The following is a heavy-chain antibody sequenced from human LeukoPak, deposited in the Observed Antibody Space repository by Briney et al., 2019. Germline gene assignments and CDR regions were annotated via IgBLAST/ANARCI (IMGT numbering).Heavy chain of an antibody. J-gene: IGHJ4*02. Sequence: ASVKVSCKASGYTFTSYAMNWVRQAPGQGLEWMGWINTNTGNPTYAQGFTGRFVFSLDTSVSTPYLQISSLKAEDTAVYYCAKSLYNSGWSASFDYWGQGTLVTVSS. V-gene: IGHV7-4-1*02. CDR2: INTNTGNP. CDR3: AKSLYNSGWSASFDY. D-gene: IGHD6-19*01. CDR1: GYTFTSYA.